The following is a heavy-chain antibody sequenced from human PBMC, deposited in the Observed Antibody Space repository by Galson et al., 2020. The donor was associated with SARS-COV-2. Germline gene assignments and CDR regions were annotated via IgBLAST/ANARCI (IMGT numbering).Heavy chain of an antibody. CDR3: ARARLGIVVVITHFDY. Sequence: ETSETLSLTCTVSGGSISSGGYYWSWIRQHPGQGLEWIGYIYYSGSTYYNPSLKSRVTISVDTSKNQFSLKLSSVTAADTAVYYCARARLGIVVVITHFDYWGQGTLVTVSS. CDR1: GGSISSGGYY. V-gene: IGHV4-31*03. D-gene: IGHD3-22*01. J-gene: IGHJ4*02. CDR2: IYYSGST.